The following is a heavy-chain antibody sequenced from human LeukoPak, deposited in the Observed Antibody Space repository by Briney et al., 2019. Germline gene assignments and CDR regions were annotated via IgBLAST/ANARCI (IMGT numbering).Heavy chain of an antibody. CDR3: ARVGSVTNFGVVSYYFDY. CDR2: IYPGDSDT. J-gene: IGHJ4*02. Sequence: PGESLKISCQGSGYRFTNYWIAWVRQMPGKGLEWMGIIYPGDSDTRYSPSFQGHVTISADRSISTAFLQWSSLKASDTAMYYCARVGSVTNFGVVSYYFDYWGQGTLVTVSS. CDR1: GYRFTNYW. V-gene: IGHV5-51*01. D-gene: IGHD3-3*01.